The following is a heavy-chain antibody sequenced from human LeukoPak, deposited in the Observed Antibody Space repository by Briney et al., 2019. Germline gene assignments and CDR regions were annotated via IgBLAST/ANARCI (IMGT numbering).Heavy chain of an antibody. D-gene: IGHD3-22*01. V-gene: IGHV1-2*02. CDR1: GYTFTVYY. CDR3: ARDYYDSSGYLNY. J-gene: IGHJ4*02. CDR2: INPNSGGT. Sequence: GASVKVSCKASGYTFTVYYMHWVRQAPGQGLEWMGWINPNSGGTNYAQKFQGRVTMTRDTSISTAYMELSRLRSDDTAVYYCARDYYDSSGYLNYWGQGTLVTASS.